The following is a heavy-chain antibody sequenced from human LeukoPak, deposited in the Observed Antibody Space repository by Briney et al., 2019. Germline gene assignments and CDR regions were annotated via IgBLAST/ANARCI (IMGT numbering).Heavy chain of an antibody. Sequence: ASVKVSCKASRYTFAGYYMHWVRQAPGQGLEWMGWINPNSGGTNYAQKFQGRVTMPRDTSISTAYMELSRLRSDDTAVYYCAVGSGYFVGDAFDIWGQGTMVTVSS. CDR3: AVGSGYFVGDAFDI. CDR1: RYTFAGYY. D-gene: IGHD3-22*01. V-gene: IGHV1-2*02. CDR2: INPNSGGT. J-gene: IGHJ3*02.